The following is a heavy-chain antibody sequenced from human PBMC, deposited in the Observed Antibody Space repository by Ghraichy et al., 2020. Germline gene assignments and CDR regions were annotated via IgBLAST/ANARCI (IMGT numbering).Heavy chain of an antibody. CDR1: GFTFSSHW. Sequence: ESLNISCAASGFTFSSHWMHWVRQVPGKGLMWVLCINGDGSRIMYAESVKGRFTISRDNAKNTLYLLMTSLRADDTAVYYCVRGSGNSPPPFDYWGQGTLVTVSS. V-gene: IGHV3-74*03. CDR2: INGDGSRI. D-gene: IGHD4-23*01. CDR3: VRGSGNSPPPFDY. J-gene: IGHJ4*02.